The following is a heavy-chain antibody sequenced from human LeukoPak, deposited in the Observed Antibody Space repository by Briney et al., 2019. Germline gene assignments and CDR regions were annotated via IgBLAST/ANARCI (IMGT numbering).Heavy chain of an antibody. V-gene: IGHV3-74*01. CDR2: INSDGSST. D-gene: IGHD2-2*01. CDR1: GFTFSSYW. CDR3: AKQDRYCSSTSCYFSY. J-gene: IGHJ4*02. Sequence: GGSLRLSCAASGFTFSSYWMHWVRQAPGKGLVWVSRINSDGSSTSYADSVKGRFTISRDNAKNTLYLQMNSLRAEDTAVYYCAKQDRYCSSTSCYFSYWGQGTLVTVSS.